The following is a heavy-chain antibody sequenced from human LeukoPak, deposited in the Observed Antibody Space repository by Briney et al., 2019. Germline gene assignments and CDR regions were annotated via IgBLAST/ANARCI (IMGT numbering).Heavy chain of an antibody. V-gene: IGHV3-21*01. CDR3: ARGSQYYYDSSGYYYDYYYYYMDV. J-gene: IGHJ6*03. Sequence: PEGSLRLSCAASGFTFSSYSMNWVRQAPGKGLEWVSSISSSSSYIYYADSVKGRFTISRDNAKNSLYLQMNSLRAEDTAVYYCARGSQYYYDSSGYYYDYYYYYMDVWGKGTTVTVSS. CDR2: ISSSSSYI. D-gene: IGHD3-22*01. CDR1: GFTFSSYS.